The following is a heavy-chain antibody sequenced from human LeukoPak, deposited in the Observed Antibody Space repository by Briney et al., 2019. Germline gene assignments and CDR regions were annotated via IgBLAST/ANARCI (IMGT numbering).Heavy chain of an antibody. D-gene: IGHD3-22*01. CDR2: IYYSGST. CDR3: ASPDPSSGYTYYMDV. CDR1: GGSISSSSYY. J-gene: IGHJ6*03. Sequence: SETLSLTCTVSGGSISSSSYYWGWIRQPPGKGLEWIGSIYYSGSTYYNPSLKSRVTISVDTSKNQFSLKLSSVTAADTTVYYCASPDPSSGYTYYMDVWGKGTTVTVSS. V-gene: IGHV4-39*01.